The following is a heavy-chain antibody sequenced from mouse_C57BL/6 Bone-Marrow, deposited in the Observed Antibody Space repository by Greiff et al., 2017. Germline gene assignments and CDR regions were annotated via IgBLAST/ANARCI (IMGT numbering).Heavy chain of an antibody. D-gene: IGHD1-1*01. J-gene: IGHJ3*01. CDR2: ISNGGGST. V-gene: IGHV5-12*01. Sequence: EVQLVESGGGLVQPGGSLKLSCAASGFTFSDYYMYWVRQTPEKRLEWVAYISNGGGSTYYPDTVKGRFTISRDNAKNTLYLQMSRLKSEDTAMYYCASQGDYYGSSPEGWGQGTLVTVSA. CDR1: GFTFSDYY. CDR3: ASQGDYYGSSPEG.